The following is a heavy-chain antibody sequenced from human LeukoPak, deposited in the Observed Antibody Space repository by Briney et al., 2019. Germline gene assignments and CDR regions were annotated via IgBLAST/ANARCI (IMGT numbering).Heavy chain of an antibody. CDR3: AKEAVAGPFDY. CDR1: GGSISSYY. D-gene: IGHD6-19*01. Sequence: SETLSLTCTVSGGSISSYYWSWIRQPPGKGLEWIGYIYYSGSTNYNPSLKSRVAISVDTSKNQFSLKLSSVTAADTALYYCAKEAVAGPFDYWGQGTLVTVSS. V-gene: IGHV4-59*12. J-gene: IGHJ4*02. CDR2: IYYSGST.